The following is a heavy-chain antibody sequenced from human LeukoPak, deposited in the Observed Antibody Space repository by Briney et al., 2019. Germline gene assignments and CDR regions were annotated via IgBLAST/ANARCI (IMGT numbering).Heavy chain of an antibody. V-gene: IGHV3-30*18. CDR1: GFTFSSYG. J-gene: IGHJ4*02. Sequence: GGSLRLSCAASGFTFSSYGMHWVRQAPGQGLEWVAVISYDGSNKYYADSVKGRFTLSRDNSKNTLYLQMNSLRAEDTAVYHCAKDRDSSGYSVFDHWGQGTLVTVSS. CDR2: ISYDGSNK. CDR3: AKDRDSSGYSVFDH. D-gene: IGHD3-22*01.